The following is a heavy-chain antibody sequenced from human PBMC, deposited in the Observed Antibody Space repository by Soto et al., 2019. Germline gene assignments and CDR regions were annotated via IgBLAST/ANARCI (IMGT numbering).Heavy chain of an antibody. Sequence: SQTHSLTCAISGDSVSSNSAAWNWIRQSPSRGLEWLGRTYYRSKWYNDYAVSVKSRITINPDTSKNQFSLQLNSVTPEDTAVDDYARXEEGGIAVAGGGNWFDPWGPGTLVTVSS. CDR3: ARXEEGGIAVAGGGNWFDP. D-gene: IGHD6-19*01. J-gene: IGHJ5*01. V-gene: IGHV6-1*01. CDR1: GDSVSSNSAA. CDR2: TYYRSKWYN.